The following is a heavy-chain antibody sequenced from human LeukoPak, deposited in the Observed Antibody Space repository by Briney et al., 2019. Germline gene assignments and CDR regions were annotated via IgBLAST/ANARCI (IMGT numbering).Heavy chain of an antibody. V-gene: IGHV3-21*01. Sequence: PGGSLRLSCAASGFTFSSFSMNWVRQAPGKGLEWVSSITSSSNYIYYASSVRGRFTISRDNAKNSLYLQMNSLRAEDTAVYYCARGEVQLERSLYDYVWGSYQYYFDYWGQGTLVTVSS. CDR2: ITSSSNYI. CDR1: GFTFSSFS. CDR3: ARGEVQLERSLYDYVWGSYQYYFDY. J-gene: IGHJ4*02. D-gene: IGHD3-16*02.